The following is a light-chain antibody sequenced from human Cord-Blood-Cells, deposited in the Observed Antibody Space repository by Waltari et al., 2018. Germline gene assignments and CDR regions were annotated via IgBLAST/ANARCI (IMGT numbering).Light chain of an antibody. CDR1: SSDVGGSNY. V-gene: IGLV2-14*01. J-gene: IGLJ2*01. CDR2: DVS. CDR3: SSYTSSSTVV. Sequence: QSALTQPASVSGSPGQSITISCTGTSSDVGGSNYVSCYQQHPGKAPKLMIYDVSKRPSGVSNRFSGSKSGNTASLTISGLQAEDEADYYCSSYTSSSTVVFGGGTKLTVL.